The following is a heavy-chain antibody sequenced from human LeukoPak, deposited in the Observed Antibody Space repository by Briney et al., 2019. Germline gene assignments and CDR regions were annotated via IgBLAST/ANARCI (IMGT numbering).Heavy chain of an antibody. Sequence: SETLSLTCAVYGGSFSGYYWSWIRQPPGKGLEWIGEINHSGSTNYNPSLKSRVTISVDTSKNQFSLKLSSVTAADTAVYYCARQRSGFWGGRYGMDVWGQGTTVTVSS. V-gene: IGHV4-34*01. CDR1: GGSFSGYY. J-gene: IGHJ6*02. CDR3: ARQRSGFWGGRYGMDV. CDR2: INHSGST. D-gene: IGHD3-3*01.